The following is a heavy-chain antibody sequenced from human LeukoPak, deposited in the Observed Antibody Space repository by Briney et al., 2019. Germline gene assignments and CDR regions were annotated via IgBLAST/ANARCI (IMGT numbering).Heavy chain of an antibody. V-gene: IGHV3-21*01. D-gene: IGHD1-26*01. CDR1: GFTFSSYS. CDR3: AKDRRGRSNWFDP. Sequence: GGSLRLSCAASGFTFSSYSMNWVRQAPGKGLEWVSSISSSSYIYYADSVKGRFTISRDNAKNSLYLQMSSLRAEDTAVYYCAKDRRGRSNWFDPWGQGTLVTVSS. CDR2: ISSSSYI. J-gene: IGHJ5*02.